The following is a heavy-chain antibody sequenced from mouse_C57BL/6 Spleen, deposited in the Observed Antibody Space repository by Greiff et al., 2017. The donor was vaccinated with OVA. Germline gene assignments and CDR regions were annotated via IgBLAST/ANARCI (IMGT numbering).Heavy chain of an antibody. CDR1: GFTFSSYG. CDR3: ARRPLCGSDWYFDV. V-gene: IGHV5-6*02. CDR2: ISSGGSYT. J-gene: IGHJ1*03. Sequence: EVKLVESGGDLVKPGGSLKLSCAASGFTFSSYGMSWVRQTPDKRLEWVATISSGGSYTYYPDSVKGRFTISRDNAKNTLYLQMSSLKSEDTAMYYCARRPLCGSDWYFDVWGTGTTVTVSS. D-gene: IGHD1-1*01.